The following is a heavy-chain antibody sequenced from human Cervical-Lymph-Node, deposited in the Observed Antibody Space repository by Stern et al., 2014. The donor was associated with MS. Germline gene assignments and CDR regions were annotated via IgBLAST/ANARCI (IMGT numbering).Heavy chain of an antibody. V-gene: IGHV1-69*01. CDR3: ARATSDYIWGTYRFLDS. D-gene: IGHD3-16*02. CDR2: IIPMFGNA. Sequence: VQLADSGAAVKKPGSSVKDSCKASGGTISNYIIGWVRQAPGQGLEWLGGIIPMFGNANYAEKFQDRVTITADESTSSAYMDLSSLRSEDTAVYYCARATSDYIWGTYRFLDSWGQGTLVIVSS. J-gene: IGHJ4*02. CDR1: GGTISNYI.